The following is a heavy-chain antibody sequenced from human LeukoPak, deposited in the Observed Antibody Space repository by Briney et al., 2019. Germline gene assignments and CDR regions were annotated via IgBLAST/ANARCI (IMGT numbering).Heavy chain of an antibody. CDR2: IRYDGSNK. CDR1: GFTFSSYG. V-gene: IGHV3-30*02. D-gene: IGHD2-21*01. Sequence: GGSLRLSCAASGFTFSSYGMHWVRQAPGKGLEWVAFIRYDGSNKYYADSVKGRFTISRDSSKDTLYLQMNRLRAEDAAVYYCAKAPVTTCSGAYCYPFDYWGQGTLVTVSS. J-gene: IGHJ4*02. CDR3: AKAPVTTCSGAYCYPFDY.